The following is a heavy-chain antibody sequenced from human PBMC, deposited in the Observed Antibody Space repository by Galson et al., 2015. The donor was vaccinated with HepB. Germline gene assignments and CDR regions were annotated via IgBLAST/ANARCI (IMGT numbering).Heavy chain of an antibody. D-gene: IGHD6-13*01. V-gene: IGHV3-7*03. Sequence: SLRLSCAASGFTVSNYWRNWVRQAPGKGLEWGANIDQDGSERYYVDSVKGRFTISRDNAKNSLYLQMSSLRAEDTAVYYCARSLGGRTWYFALGWGQGTLVPVSS. CDR1: GFTVSNYW. CDR2: IDQDGSER. J-gene: IGHJ4*02. CDR3: ARSLGGRTWYFALG.